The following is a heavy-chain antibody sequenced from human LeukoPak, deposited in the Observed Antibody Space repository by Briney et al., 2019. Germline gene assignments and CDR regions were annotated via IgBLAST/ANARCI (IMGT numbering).Heavy chain of an antibody. CDR1: GYTFTGYY. J-gene: IGHJ6*03. D-gene: IGHD2-2*01. V-gene: IGHV1-2*02. CDR3: ARHVSDCTSTSCYGSRYMDV. Sequence: RASVKVSCKASGYTFTGYYMHWVRQAPGQGLEWMGWINPNSGGTNYAQKFQGRVTMTRDTSISTAYMELSRLRSDDTAVYYCARHVSDCTSTSCYGSRYMDVWGKGTTVTVSS. CDR2: INPNSGGT.